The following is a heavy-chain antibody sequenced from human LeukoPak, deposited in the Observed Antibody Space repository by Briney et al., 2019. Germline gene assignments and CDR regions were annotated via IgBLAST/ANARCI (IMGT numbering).Heavy chain of an antibody. CDR3: AREGYGVYYYYYMDV. Sequence: PSETLSLTCTVSGGSINSGSYYWSWIRQPAGKGLEWIGRIYTSGSTNYNPSLKSRVTISVDTSKNQFSLKLSSVTAADTAVYYCAREGYGVYYYYYMDVWGKGTTVTVSS. D-gene: IGHD4-17*01. CDR2: IYTSGST. J-gene: IGHJ6*03. CDR1: GGSINSGSYY. V-gene: IGHV4-61*02.